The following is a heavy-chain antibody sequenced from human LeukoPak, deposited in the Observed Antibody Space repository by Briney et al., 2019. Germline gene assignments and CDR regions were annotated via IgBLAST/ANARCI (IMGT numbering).Heavy chain of an antibody. CDR1: GFTFSSYC. V-gene: IGHV3-30*18. Sequence: GGSLRLSCAASGFTFSSYCMHWVRQAPGKVLEGVAVISYDGSNKYYADSVKGRFTISRDNSKNTLYLQMNSLRAEDTAVYYCAKDAGWAHRYYFDYWGQGTLVTVSS. D-gene: IGHD3-16*01. CDR2: ISYDGSNK. CDR3: AKDAGWAHRYYFDY. J-gene: IGHJ4*02.